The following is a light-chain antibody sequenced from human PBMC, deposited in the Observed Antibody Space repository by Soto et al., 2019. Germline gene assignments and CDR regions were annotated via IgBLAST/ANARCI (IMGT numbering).Light chain of an antibody. Sequence: DIQLTQSPSSLSASVGDRVSISCLASQNISNYLNWYQQKPGKAPKVLIFAASRLQSGVPSRFSGSGSGTDFTLTISSLQPEDFATYYCQQSYTRTFGQGTKVDIK. CDR3: QQSYTRT. V-gene: IGKV1-39*01. CDR2: AAS. J-gene: IGKJ1*01. CDR1: QNISNY.